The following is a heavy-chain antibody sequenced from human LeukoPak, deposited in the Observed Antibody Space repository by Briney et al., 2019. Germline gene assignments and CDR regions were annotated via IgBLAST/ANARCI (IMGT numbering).Heavy chain of an antibody. CDR1: GGSFNGYY. D-gene: IGHD4-11*01. J-gene: IGHJ5*02. CDR3: ARGRSYSNYRIGGFDP. Sequence: PSETLSLTCAVYGGSFNGYYWSWIRQPPGKRLEWIGEINHSGSTNYNPSLKSRVTISVDTSKNQFSLKLSSVTAADTAVYYCARGRSYSNYRIGGFDPWGQGTLVTVSS. CDR2: INHSGST. V-gene: IGHV4-34*01.